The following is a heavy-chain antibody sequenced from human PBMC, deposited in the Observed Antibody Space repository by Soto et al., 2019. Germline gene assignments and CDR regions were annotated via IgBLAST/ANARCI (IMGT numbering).Heavy chain of an antibody. V-gene: IGHV1-46*03. CDR1: GYTFINYY. CDR2: IDPSGDSST. Sequence: QVQLVQSGAEVKKPGASLSISCKASGYTFINYYMHWVRQVPGQGLEWMGTIDPSGDSSTTYAQNFQGRVTITRDTSTSTVYMELTSLRSEDTAVYFCARDLPSTSYGVDVWGQGTTVTVSS. D-gene: IGHD4-17*01. CDR3: ARDLPSTSYGVDV. J-gene: IGHJ6*02.